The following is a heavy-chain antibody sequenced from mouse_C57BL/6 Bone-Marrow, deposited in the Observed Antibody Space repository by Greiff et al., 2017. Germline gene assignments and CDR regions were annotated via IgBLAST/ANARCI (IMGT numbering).Heavy chain of an antibody. V-gene: IGHV5-17*01. CDR2: ISSGSSTI. CDR1: GFTFSDYG. D-gene: IGHD2-1*01. Sequence: EVQVVESGGGLVKPGGSLKLSCAASGFTFSDYGMHWVRQAPEKGLEWVAYISSGSSTIYYADTVKGRSTISRDNAKNTLFLQMTSLRSEDTAVYYCASTLYGSYGCLDVWGTGTTVTVSS. J-gene: IGHJ1*03. CDR3: ASTLYGSYGCLDV.